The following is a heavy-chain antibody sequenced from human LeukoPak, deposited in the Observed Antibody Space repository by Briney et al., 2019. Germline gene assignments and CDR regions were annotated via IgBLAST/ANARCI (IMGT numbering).Heavy chain of an antibody. CDR2: ISSSSSYI. Sequence: PGGSLRLSCAASGFTFSSHSMNWVRQAPGKGLEWVSSISSSSSYIYYADSVKGRFTISRDNSKSTLYLQMNSLRAEDTAVYYCARAPTSEQQLQFDYWGQGTLVTVSS. V-gene: IGHV3-21*01. CDR3: ARAPTSEQQLQFDY. D-gene: IGHD6-13*01. CDR1: GFTFSSHS. J-gene: IGHJ4*02.